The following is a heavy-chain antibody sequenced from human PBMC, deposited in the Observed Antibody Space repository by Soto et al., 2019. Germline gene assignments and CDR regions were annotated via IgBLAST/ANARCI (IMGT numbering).Heavy chain of an antibody. CDR2: ISGSGDTT. CDR3: AKAEGALRSCYRPSGY. Sequence: GKGLEWVSTISGSGDTTYYSDSVKGRFTISRDNSKNSLYLQMNNLRAEDTAVFYSAKAEGALRSCYRPSGYWG. D-gene: IGHD3-16*01. V-gene: IGHV3-23*01. J-gene: IGHJ4*01.